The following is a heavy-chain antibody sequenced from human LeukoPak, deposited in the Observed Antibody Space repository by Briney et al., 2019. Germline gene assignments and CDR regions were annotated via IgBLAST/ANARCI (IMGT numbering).Heavy chain of an antibody. CDR2: IYYLGAT. D-gene: IGHD2/OR15-2a*01. V-gene: IGHV4-59*01. J-gene: IGHJ3*02. CDR1: GGSMSNYY. Sequence: SETLSLTCTVSGGSMSNYYWTWIRQPPGKGLEWIGYIYYLGATHYNPSLKSRVTISVDTSKSQFSLKLSSVTAADTAVYYCARPNTYDVGNNAFDIWGQGTMVTVSS. CDR3: ARPNTYDVGNNAFDI.